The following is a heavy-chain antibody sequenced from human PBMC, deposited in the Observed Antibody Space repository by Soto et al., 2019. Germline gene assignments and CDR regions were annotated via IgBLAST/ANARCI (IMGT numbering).Heavy chain of an antibody. J-gene: IGHJ4*02. CDR3: ARDRNFVFDY. Sequence: QVQLVESGGGVVQPGRSLRLSCAASGFSLNNHGMHWVRQAPGKGLEWVAVISHDGNYKDYADSVKGRFTISRDSSKNALYMQMDSLRAEDTAVYYCARDRNFVFDYWGQGTLVTVSS. D-gene: IGHD3-16*01. CDR2: ISHDGNYK. V-gene: IGHV3-33*01. CDR1: GFSLNNHG.